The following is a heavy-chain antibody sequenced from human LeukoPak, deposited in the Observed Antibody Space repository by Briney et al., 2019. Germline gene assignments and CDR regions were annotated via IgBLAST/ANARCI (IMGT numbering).Heavy chain of an antibody. CDR1: GFTFSTYW. V-gene: IGHV3-7*01. J-gene: IGHJ4*02. CDR2: IQQDGSEK. D-gene: IGHD1-26*01. CDR3: ATARSGWDLPY. Sequence: GGSLRLXCAASGFTFSTYWMTWVRQAPGQGLEWVANIQQDGSEKYYVDSVKGRFTISRDNAKNSLYLQMSSLRAEDTAVYYCATARSGWDLPYWGQGTLVTVSS.